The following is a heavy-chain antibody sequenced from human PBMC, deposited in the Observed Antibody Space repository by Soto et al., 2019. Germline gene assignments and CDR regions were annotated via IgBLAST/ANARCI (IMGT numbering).Heavy chain of an antibody. V-gene: IGHV3-48*03. D-gene: IGHD6-19*01. CDR2: ISSSGSTI. CDR3: ARARTNSSGWYRDFDY. J-gene: IGHJ4*02. CDR1: GFTFSSYE. Sequence: PGGSLRLSCAASGFTFSSYEMNWVRQAPGKGLEWVSYISSSGSTIYYADSVKGRFTISRDNAKNSLYLQMNSLRAEDTAVYYCARARTNSSGWYRDFDYWGQGTLVTVS.